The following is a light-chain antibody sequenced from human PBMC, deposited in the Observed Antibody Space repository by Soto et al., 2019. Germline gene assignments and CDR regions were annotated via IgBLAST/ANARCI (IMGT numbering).Light chain of an antibody. CDR1: QSVGDTY. CDR3: QHYDRAHMWT. J-gene: IGKJ1*01. Sequence: ILLTQSPGTLSLSPGERATLSCRASQSVGDTYLAWYQQKPGQAPRLLMYSTSIRATGIPDRFSGSGSGTDFTLTISRLDHEDFAVYYCQHYDRAHMWTFGQGTKVDIK. V-gene: IGKV3-20*01. CDR2: STS.